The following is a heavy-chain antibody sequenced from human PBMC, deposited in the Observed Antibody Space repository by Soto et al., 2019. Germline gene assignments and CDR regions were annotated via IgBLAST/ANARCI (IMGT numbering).Heavy chain of an antibody. CDR2: ISRSGTT. D-gene: IGHD3-10*01. CDR1: GGYFNDNY. Sequence: QVQLQQWGAGLLKPSETLSLSCAVYGGYFNDNYYTWFRQPPGKGLEWIGEISRSGTTKYIPSLKSRASISYDKYKTQVSLKVTSVTAADTAMYDCATLLWFETQVEIWGQGALVTVSS. J-gene: IGHJ4*02. V-gene: IGHV4-34*01. CDR3: ATLLWFETQVEI.